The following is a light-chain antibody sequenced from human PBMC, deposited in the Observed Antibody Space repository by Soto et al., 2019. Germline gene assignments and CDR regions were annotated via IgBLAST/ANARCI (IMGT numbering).Light chain of an antibody. CDR1: QSVSSS. CDR2: GAS. Sequence: EIVMTQSPATLSVSPGERVTLSCRASQSVSSSLAWYQQQPGQAPRLLIYGASTKATRIPARFSGSGSGTEFTLTISSLQSEDFAVYYCQQYNNWPPFTFGPGTKVDIK. V-gene: IGKV3-15*01. CDR3: QQYNNWPPFT. J-gene: IGKJ3*01.